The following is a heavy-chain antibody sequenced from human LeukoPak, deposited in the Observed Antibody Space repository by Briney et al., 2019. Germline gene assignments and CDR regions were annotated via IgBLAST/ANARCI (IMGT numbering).Heavy chain of an antibody. CDR3: ARAGGVYSDAFDI. V-gene: IGHV4-59*01. CDR2: IYYSGST. Sequence: SETLSLTCTVSGGSISSYYWSWIRQPPGKGREWIGYIYYSGSTNYNPSLKSRVTISVDTSKNQFSLKLSSVTAADTAVYYCARAGGVYSDAFDIWGQGTMVTVSS. CDR1: GGSISSYY. J-gene: IGHJ3*02. D-gene: IGHD3-3*01.